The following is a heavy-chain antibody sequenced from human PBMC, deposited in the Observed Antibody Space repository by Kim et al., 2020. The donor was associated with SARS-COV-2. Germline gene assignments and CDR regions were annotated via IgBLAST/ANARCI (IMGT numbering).Heavy chain of an antibody. V-gene: IGHV4-39*07. CDR1: GGSISSSSYY. J-gene: IGHJ4*02. Sequence: SETLSLTCTVSGGSISSSSYYWGWIRQPPGKGLEWIGSIYYSGSTYYNPSLKSRVTISVDTSKNQFSLKLSSVTAADTAVYYCARDGWLPYEGYFDYWGQGTLVTVSS. CDR2: IYYSGST. CDR3: ARDGWLPYEGYFDY. D-gene: IGHD5-12*01.